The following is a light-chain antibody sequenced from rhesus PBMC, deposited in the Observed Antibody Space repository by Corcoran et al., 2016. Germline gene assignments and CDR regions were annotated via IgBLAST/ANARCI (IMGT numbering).Light chain of an antibody. V-gene: IGKV1-25*01. J-gene: IGKJ2*01. CDR1: QGISTY. CDR2: YAT. Sequence: DIQLTQSPSSVSASVGDRVTITCRESQGISTYLAWYQQKPGKAPNLQNYYATTLQSGVPSRFSGIGSGTEFRLTISSLQPEDFATYYCQQYKSSPPFSFGQGTKVEIK. CDR3: QQYKSSPPFS.